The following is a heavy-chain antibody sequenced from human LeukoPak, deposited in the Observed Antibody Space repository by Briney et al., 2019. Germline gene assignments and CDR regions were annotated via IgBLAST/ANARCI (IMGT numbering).Heavy chain of an antibody. CDR2: IIPIFGTA. CDR1: GGTFSSYA. D-gene: IGHD2-2*01. CDR3: ASRSYCSNTRCRNFPFAY. Sequence: ASVKVSCKASGGTFSSYAINWVRQAPGQGLEWMGGIIPIFGTANYAKKFQDRVTITADESTSTAYMELSSLRSEDTAIYYCASRSYCSNTRCRNFPFAYWGQGTLVTVSS. J-gene: IGHJ4*02. V-gene: IGHV1-69*13.